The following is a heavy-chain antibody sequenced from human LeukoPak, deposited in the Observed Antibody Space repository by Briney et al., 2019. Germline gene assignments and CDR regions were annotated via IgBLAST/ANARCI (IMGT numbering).Heavy chain of an antibody. V-gene: IGHV1-8*01. D-gene: IGHD2-2*01. CDR3: ARGYCSSTSCYYWYFDL. CDR2: MNPNSGNT. CDR1: GYTFTSYD. J-gene: IGHJ2*01. Sequence: ASVKVSCKASGYTFTSYDINWVRQATGQGVEWMGWMNPNSGNTGYAQKFQGRVTMTRNTSISTAYMELSSLRSEDTAVYYCARGYCSSTSCYYWYFDLWGRGTLVTVSS.